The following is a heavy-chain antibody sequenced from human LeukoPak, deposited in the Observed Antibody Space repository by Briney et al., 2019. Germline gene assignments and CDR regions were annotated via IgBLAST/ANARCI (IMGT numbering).Heavy chain of an antibody. CDR3: ARRRYNWNAIDY. Sequence: GGSLRLSCAASGFTFSSYWMSWVRQAPGKGLEWVSYISSSGSNLYYADSVKGRITISRDNAKNSLYLQMNSLRAEDTAVYYCARRRYNWNAIDYWGQGTLVTVSS. CDR1: GFTFSSYW. V-gene: IGHV3-48*04. J-gene: IGHJ4*02. CDR2: ISSSGSNL. D-gene: IGHD1-20*01.